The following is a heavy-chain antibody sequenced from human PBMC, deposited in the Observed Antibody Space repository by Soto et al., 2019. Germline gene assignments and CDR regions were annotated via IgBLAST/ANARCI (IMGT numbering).Heavy chain of an antibody. CDR1: GFTFSSYA. V-gene: IGHV3-23*01. CDR2: ISGSGGST. J-gene: IGHJ4*02. Sequence: EVQLLESGGGLVQPGGSLRLSCAASGFTFSSYAMSWVRQAPGKGLEWVSAISGSGGSTYYADSVKGRFTISRDNSKNTLYLQMNSLRAEDPAVYYCAKARPPDLVVVVAASKPVDYWGQGTLVTVSS. CDR3: AKARPPDLVVVVAASKPVDY. D-gene: IGHD2-15*01.